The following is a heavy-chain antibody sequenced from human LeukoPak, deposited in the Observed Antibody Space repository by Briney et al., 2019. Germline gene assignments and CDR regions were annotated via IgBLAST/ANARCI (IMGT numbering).Heavy chain of an antibody. Sequence: SETLSLTCAVYGGSFSGCYWSRIRQPPGKGLEWIGEINHSGSTNYNPSLKSRVTISVDTSKDQFSLKLSSVTAADTAVYYCARADVLLWFGESLTDYGMDVWGQGTTVTVSS. CDR3: ARADVLLWFGESLTDYGMDV. J-gene: IGHJ6*02. CDR2: INHSGST. D-gene: IGHD3-10*01. V-gene: IGHV4-34*01. CDR1: GGSFSGCY.